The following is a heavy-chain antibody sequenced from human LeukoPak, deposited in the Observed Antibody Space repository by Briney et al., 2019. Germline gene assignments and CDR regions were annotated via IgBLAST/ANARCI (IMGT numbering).Heavy chain of an antibody. D-gene: IGHD3-10*01. CDR2: IKQDGSEK. V-gene: IGHV3-7*01. CDR1: GFTFSSYW. Sequence: RGSLRLSCAASGFTFSSYWMSWVRQAPGKGLEWVANIKQDGSEKYYVDSVKGRFTISRDNAKNSLYLQMNSLRAEDTAVYYCARKGSGVLLWFGELLLGAFDIWGQGTMVTVSS. J-gene: IGHJ3*02. CDR3: ARKGSGVLLWFGELLLGAFDI.